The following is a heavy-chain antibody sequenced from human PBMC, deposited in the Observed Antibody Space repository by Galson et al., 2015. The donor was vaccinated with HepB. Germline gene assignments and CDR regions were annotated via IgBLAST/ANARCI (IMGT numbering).Heavy chain of an antibody. CDR2: IHSDGDII. CDR3: ARDNSSSFYDY. Sequence: SLRLSCAASGFTFSNYWMHWVRQAPGKGLVWVSGIHSDGDIITYADSVKDRFTISRDNAKNTLYLQVNSLRVEDTAVYYCARDNSSSFYDYWGQGTRVTVSS. J-gene: IGHJ4*02. D-gene: IGHD2-2*01. V-gene: IGHV3-74*01. CDR1: GFTFSNYW.